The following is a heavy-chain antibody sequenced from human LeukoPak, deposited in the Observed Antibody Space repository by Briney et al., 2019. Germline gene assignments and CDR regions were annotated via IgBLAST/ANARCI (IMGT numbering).Heavy chain of an antibody. J-gene: IGHJ4*02. CDR3: ARARRYYYGSIDY. V-gene: IGHV4-39*07. CDR1: GFTFSSYA. D-gene: IGHD3-10*01. CDR2: IYYTGNT. Sequence: GSLRLSCAASGFTFSSYAMSWVRQPPGKGLEWIGSIYYTGNTYYNPSLKSRVTISLDTSKNQFSLKLSSMTAADTAVYSCARARRYYYGSIDYWGQGTLVTVSS.